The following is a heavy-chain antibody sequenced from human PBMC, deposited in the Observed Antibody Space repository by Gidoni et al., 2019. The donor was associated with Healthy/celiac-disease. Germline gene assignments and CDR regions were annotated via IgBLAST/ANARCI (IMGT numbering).Heavy chain of an antibody. Sequence: QVQLVESGGGVVQPGRSLRLSCAASGFTFSSYGMHWVRQAPGKGLEWVAVISYDGSNKYYADSVKGRFTISRDNSKNTLYLQMNSLRAEDTAVYYCARSLGGWFGELLYCPDYWGQGTLVTVSS. CDR2: ISYDGSNK. J-gene: IGHJ4*02. CDR3: ARSLGGWFGELLYCPDY. D-gene: IGHD3-10*01. CDR1: GFTFSSYG. V-gene: IGHV3-30*03.